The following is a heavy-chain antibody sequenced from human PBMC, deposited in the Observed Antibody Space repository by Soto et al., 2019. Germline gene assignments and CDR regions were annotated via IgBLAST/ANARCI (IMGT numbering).Heavy chain of an antibody. CDR3: ASGPAYPVDF. CDR2: MYSGGSA. D-gene: IGHD3-16*01. J-gene: IGHJ4*02. Sequence: TCTVAGGSIGSGGYCWSWIRQHPGKGLEWIAYMYSGGSAYYNPSLKSRVTMSVDTSKNQFSLKLISVTAADTAVYYCASGPAYPVDFWGQGTLVTVSS. CDR1: GGSIGSGGYC. V-gene: IGHV4-31*03.